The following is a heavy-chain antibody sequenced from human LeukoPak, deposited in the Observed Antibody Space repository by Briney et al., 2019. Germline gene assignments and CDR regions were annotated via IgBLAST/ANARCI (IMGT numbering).Heavy chain of an antibody. Sequence: GGSLRLSCAASGFTFSDYYMSWIRPAPGKGLEWVSYISSSGSNIYYADSVKGRFTISRDNAKNSLYLQMNSLRAEDTAVYYCARGVDCSSTSCYVWHDYYYYMDVWGKGTTVTVSS. CDR1: GFTFSDYY. V-gene: IGHV3-11*04. CDR3: ARGVDCSSTSCYVWHDYYYYMDV. J-gene: IGHJ6*03. CDR2: ISSSGSNI. D-gene: IGHD2-2*01.